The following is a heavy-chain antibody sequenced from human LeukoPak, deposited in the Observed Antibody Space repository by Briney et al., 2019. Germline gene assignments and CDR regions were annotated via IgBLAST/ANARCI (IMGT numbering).Heavy chain of an antibody. CDR2: ISWNSGSI. CDR3: AKGIAKDY. J-gene: IGHJ4*03. D-gene: IGHD6-13*01. V-gene: IGHV3-9*01. Sequence: GRSLRLSCAASGFTFDDYAMHWVRQAPGKGLEWVSGISWNSGSIGYADSVKGRFTISRDNAKNSLYLQMNSLRAEDTALYYCAKGIAKDYWGQGTTVTVSS. CDR1: GFTFDDYA.